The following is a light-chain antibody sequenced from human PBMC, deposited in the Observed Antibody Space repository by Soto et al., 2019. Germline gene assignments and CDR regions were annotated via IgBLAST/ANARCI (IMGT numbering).Light chain of an antibody. CDR2: DVS. CDR3: SSYTSSSTVV. CDR1: SSDVGGYNY. V-gene: IGLV2-14*01. Sequence: QSALTQPASVSGSPGQSITSSCTGTSSDVGGYNYVSWYQQHPGKAPKLMIYDVSHRPSGVSNRFSGSRSGNTASLTISGLQAEDEADYYCSSYTSSSTVVFGGGTKLTVL. J-gene: IGLJ2*01.